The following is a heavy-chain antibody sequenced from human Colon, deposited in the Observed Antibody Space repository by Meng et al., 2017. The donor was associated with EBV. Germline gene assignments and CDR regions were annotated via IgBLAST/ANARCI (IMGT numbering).Heavy chain of an antibody. V-gene: IGHV4-30-2*01. J-gene: IGHJ5*02. Sequence: PPLHDCDSGLGQPSQSLSLPCAVSGDPISSGDYSWSWIRQPPGQGLAWFGYIYHGGTTYNTSLKSRVTISVDNSKNQFSLRLTSVTAADTAVYYCARGPYCGGDCYWFDPWGQGTLVTVSS. CDR2: IYHGGTT. CDR1: GDPISSGDYS. D-gene: IGHD2-21*02. CDR3: ARGPYCGGDCYWFDP.